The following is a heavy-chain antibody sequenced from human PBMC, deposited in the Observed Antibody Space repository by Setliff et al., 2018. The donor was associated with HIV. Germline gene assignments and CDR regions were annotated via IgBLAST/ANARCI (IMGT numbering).Heavy chain of an antibody. CDR3: ARVVATSDY. CDR1: GFTFSSYT. Sequence: PGGSLRLSCAASGFTFSSYTMHWVRQAPGKGLEWVASIKEDGSEKYYVDSVKGRFTISRDNAKNSLFLQVNSQRAEDTAVYYCARVVATSDYWGQGTLVTVSS. J-gene: IGHJ4*02. D-gene: IGHD5-12*01. V-gene: IGHV3-7*01. CDR2: IKEDGSEK.